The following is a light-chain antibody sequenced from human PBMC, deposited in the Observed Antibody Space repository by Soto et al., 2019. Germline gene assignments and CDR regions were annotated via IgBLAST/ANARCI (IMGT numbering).Light chain of an antibody. V-gene: IGKV3-20*01. Sequence: ESVLTQYPGTLSLSPGERATLSCRASQSVSSSYLAWYQQKPGQAPRLLIYGASSRATGIPDRFSGSGSGTDFTLTISRLEPEDFAVYYCQQYGSSPRITFGQGTRL. CDR1: QSVSSSY. J-gene: IGKJ5*01. CDR2: GAS. CDR3: QQYGSSPRIT.